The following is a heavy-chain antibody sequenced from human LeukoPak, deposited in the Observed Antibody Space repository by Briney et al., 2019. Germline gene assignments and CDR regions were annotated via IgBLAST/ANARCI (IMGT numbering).Heavy chain of an antibody. D-gene: IGHD3-22*01. CDR3: ARGYDSSGYYPNY. Sequence: SPGVSLRLSCAASGFTFRTYSMNWVCQAPGKGLEWVSSISSSSSYIYYADSVKGRFTISRDNAKNSLYLQMNSLRAEDTAVYYCARGYDSSGYYPNYWGQGTLVTVSS. V-gene: IGHV3-21*01. CDR2: ISSSSSYI. J-gene: IGHJ4*02. CDR1: GFTFRTYS.